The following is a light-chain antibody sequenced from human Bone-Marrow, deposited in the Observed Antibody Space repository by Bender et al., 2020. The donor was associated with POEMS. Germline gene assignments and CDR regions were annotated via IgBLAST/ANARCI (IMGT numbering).Light chain of an antibody. CDR1: NNNVGNQG. Sequence: QAGLTQPPSVSKGLRQTATLTCTGNNNNVGNQGAAWLQQHQGHPPKLLSYRNNNRPSGISERFSASRSGNTASLTITGLQPEDEGDYYCAAWDGSLSGLVFGGGTKLTVL. J-gene: IGLJ3*02. CDR3: AAWDGSLSGLV. CDR2: RNN. V-gene: IGLV10-54*04.